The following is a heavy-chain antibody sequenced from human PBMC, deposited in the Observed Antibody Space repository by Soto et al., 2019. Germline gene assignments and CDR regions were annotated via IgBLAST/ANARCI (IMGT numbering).Heavy chain of an antibody. J-gene: IGHJ5*02. CDR2: IYDSGST. V-gene: IGHV4-59*01. CDR3: ARQILDDYGDSSRFDP. Sequence: PSETLSLTCTVSDGSISSYYWSWLRQPPGKGLEWIGYIYDSGSTLYNPSLKSRVTISVDTSKNQFSLKLSSVTAADTAVYYCARQILDDYGDSSRFDPWGQGTLVTVSS. CDR1: DGSISSYY. D-gene: IGHD4-17*01.